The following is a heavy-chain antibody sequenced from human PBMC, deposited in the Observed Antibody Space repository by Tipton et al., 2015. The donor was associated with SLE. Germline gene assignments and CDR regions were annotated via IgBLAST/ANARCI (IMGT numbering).Heavy chain of an antibody. D-gene: IGHD3/OR15-3a*01. Sequence: SLRLSCAASGFTFSYYDMYWVRQAPGKGLEWVAVIWYDGSNEFHADSVKGRFTISRDNSKNTLYLQMNSLRAEDTAVYYCAKGTGDFYYMDVWGEGTTVTVSS. CDR1: GFTFSYYD. CDR2: IWYDGSNE. V-gene: IGHV3-33*06. CDR3: AKGTGDFYYMDV. J-gene: IGHJ6*03.